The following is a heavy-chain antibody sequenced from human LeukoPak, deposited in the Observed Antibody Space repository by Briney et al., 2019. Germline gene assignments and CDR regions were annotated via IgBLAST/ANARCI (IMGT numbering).Heavy chain of an antibody. CDR3: ARDRGDYGYFDY. V-gene: IGHV1-24*01. D-gene: IGHD4-17*01. Sequence: ASVKVSCKVSGYTLTELSMHWVRQAPGKGLEWMGGFDPEDGETIYAQKFQGRVTITRDTSASTAYMELSSLRSEDTAVYYCARDRGDYGYFDYWGQGTLVTVSS. CDR2: FDPEDGET. CDR1: GYTLTELS. J-gene: IGHJ4*02.